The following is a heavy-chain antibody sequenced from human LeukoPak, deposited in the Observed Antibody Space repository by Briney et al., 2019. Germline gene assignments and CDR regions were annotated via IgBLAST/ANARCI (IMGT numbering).Heavy chain of an antibody. D-gene: IGHD1-7*01. CDR2: ILPADSNA. CDR1: GYSFSSLW. Sequence: GESLKISCKGSGYSFSSLWIGWVRQMPGKGLEWMGMILPADSNARYSPPFQGQVTFSADKSISTVYLQWSSLKASDTAIYYCERAIAPYKWDYVWFDPWGQGTLVTVSS. CDR3: ERAIAPYKWDYVWFDP. J-gene: IGHJ5*02. V-gene: IGHV5-51*01.